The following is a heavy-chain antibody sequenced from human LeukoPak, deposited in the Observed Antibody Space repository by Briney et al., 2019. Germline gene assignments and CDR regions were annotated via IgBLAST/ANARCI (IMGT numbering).Heavy chain of an antibody. V-gene: IGHV4-4*07. J-gene: IGHJ4*02. D-gene: IGHD3-16*01. CDR1: GGSIAIYY. Sequence: PSETLSLTCTVSGGSIAIYYWGWIRQPAGKGLEWLGRISTDGSTTYNPALKSRISMSVDLSANQFSLRLRSVTAADTAIYYCARDNNEYEFFSDAYSGYFDFWGQGALVTVSS. CDR3: ARDNNEYEFFSDAYSGYFDF. CDR2: ISTDGST.